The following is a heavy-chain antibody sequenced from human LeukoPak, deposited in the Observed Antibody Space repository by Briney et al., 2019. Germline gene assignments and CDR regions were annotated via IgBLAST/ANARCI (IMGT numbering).Heavy chain of an antibody. CDR2: IRYDGSNK. CDR3: AKDGVPSRYFGRNYFDY. J-gene: IGHJ4*02. D-gene: IGHD2-8*01. V-gene: IGHV3-30*02. Sequence: PGGSLRLSCAASGFTFRSYGMHWVRQAPGKGLEWVAFIRYDGSNKYYADSVKGRFTISRDNSKNTLYLQMSSLRAEDTTVYYCAKDGVPSRYFGRNYFDYWGQGTLVTVSS. CDR1: GFTFRSYG.